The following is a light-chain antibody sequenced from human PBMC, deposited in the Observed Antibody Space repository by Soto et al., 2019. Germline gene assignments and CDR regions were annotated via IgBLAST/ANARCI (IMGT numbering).Light chain of an antibody. CDR2: DAS. Sequence: EIVLTQSPATLSLSPGERATLSCRASQSVSSSLAWYQQRPGQAPSLLIYDASNRATGIPARFSGGGSGTDFTLTISSLEPEDFAVYYCQQRYNWPPTFGGGTKVEIK. V-gene: IGKV3-11*01. CDR3: QQRYNWPPT. CDR1: QSVSSS. J-gene: IGKJ4*01.